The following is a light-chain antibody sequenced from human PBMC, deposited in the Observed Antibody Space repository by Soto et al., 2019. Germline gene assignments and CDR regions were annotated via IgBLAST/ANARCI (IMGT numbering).Light chain of an antibody. CDR2: DAS. Sequence: EIVLTQSPGTLSLSPGERATLSCRASQSVSSSFLAWYQHKPGQAPRLLIYDASTRATGIPDRFSGSGSGTDFPLTISGLEPEDFAVYYCQRYGSSPPYTFGQGTKLEIK. CDR1: QSVSSSF. J-gene: IGKJ2*01. V-gene: IGKV3-20*01. CDR3: QRYGSSPPYT.